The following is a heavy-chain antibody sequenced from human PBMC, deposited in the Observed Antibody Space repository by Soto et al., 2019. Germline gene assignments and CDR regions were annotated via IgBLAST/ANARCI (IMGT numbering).Heavy chain of an antibody. D-gene: IGHD5-12*01. J-gene: IGHJ6*02. CDR1: GYTLTSYG. CDR3: ATTIGYSYYYYGMDV. CDR2: ISAYNGDT. Sequence: QVQQVQSGAEVTKPGASVKVSCKASGYTLTSYGISWVRQAPGQGLEWMGWISAYNGDTNYAQSLQGRVTMTTDTSTTTAYMELRSLRSDDTAVYYCATTIGYSYYYYGMDVWGQGTTVTVSS. V-gene: IGHV1-18*01.